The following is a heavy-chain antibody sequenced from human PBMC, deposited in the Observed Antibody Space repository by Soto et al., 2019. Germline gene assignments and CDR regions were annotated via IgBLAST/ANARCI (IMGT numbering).Heavy chain of an antibody. D-gene: IGHD6-6*01. CDR1: GFTFSNYA. CDR3: AKEYSTSFDY. Sequence: LRLSCAASGFTFSNYAMNWVRQAPGKGLEWVSAISAGGSNTDYADSVKGRFTISSDNSKNTLYLQMNSLRAEDTAVYYCAKEYSTSFDYWGQGTLVTVSS. J-gene: IGHJ4*02. CDR2: ISAGGSNT. V-gene: IGHV3-23*01.